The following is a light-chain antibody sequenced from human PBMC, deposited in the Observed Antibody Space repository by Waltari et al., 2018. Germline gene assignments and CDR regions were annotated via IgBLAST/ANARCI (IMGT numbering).Light chain of an antibody. CDR1: SSYVGGYDS. V-gene: IGLV2-14*03. Sequence: QSALTQPASVSGSPEQSITISCTGTSSYVGGYDSVSWYQQHPGKAPKLLIYDGSYRPSGVSIRFSGSKSGNTASLTISGLQPEDEGDYYCSSYTSSNTMVFGGGTKLTV. J-gene: IGLJ3*02. CDR3: SSYTSSNTMV. CDR2: DGS.